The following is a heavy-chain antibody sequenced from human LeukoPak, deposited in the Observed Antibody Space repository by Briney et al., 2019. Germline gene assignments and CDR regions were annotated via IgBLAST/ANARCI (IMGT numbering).Heavy chain of an antibody. CDR1: GFTFSSAW. J-gene: IGHJ4*02. CDR3: LWDDTASGDY. Sequence: GSLRLSCAASGFTFSSAWISWVRQAPGKGLEWVGRIKSRISGGTTDYAAPVKGRFTISRDDSKNTLYLQMNSLKTEDTAVYYCLWDDTASGDYWGQGTLVTVSS. CDR2: IKSRISGGTT. D-gene: IGHD1-26*01. V-gene: IGHV3-15*01.